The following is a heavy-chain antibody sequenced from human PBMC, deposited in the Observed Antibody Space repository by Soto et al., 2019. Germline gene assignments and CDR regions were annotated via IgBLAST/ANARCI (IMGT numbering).Heavy chain of an antibody. D-gene: IGHD3-10*01. Sequence: LSLTCAVSCVSLTSGNWWTWVRQSPQRGLEYIGEIFHDGTANYYPSFERRVAMSVDTSRNQFSLKLTSVTAADTVVYFCARLVYDTRLNYMYFDFWGPGTLVTVSS. CDR3: ARLVYDTRLNYMYFDF. CDR2: IFHDGTA. J-gene: IGHJ4*02. CDR1: CVSLTSGNW. V-gene: IGHV4-4*01.